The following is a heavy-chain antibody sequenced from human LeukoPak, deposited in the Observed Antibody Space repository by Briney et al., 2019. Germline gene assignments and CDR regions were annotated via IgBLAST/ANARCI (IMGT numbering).Heavy chain of an antibody. CDR3: AKEPPYCGGDCYFLLDY. V-gene: IGHV3-23*01. CDR2: ISGGCGT. Sequence: GGSLRLSCAASGFTFSSYSMSWVRQAPGKGLEWVSGISGGCGTYYADSVKGGFTISRDNSKNTLYLQVNSLRAEDTGVYYCAKEPPYCGGDCYFLLDYWGQGTLVTVSS. D-gene: IGHD2-21*02. J-gene: IGHJ4*02. CDR1: GFTFSSYS.